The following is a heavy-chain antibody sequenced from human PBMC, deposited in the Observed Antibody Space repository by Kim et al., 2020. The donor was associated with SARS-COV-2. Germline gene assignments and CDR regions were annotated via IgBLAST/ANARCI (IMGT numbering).Heavy chain of an antibody. D-gene: IGHD1-26*01. CDR2: VSDTGADR. CDR1: GFTFSGYG. Sequence: GVSLRLSCAASGFTFSGYGMSWVRQAPGKGLEWVSAVSDTGADRNYANSVKGRFTISRDNSKNTLYLQMNSLRDEDTAVYYCAKRLGPTTPNFDYWGQGTLVTVSS. V-gene: IGHV3-23*01. J-gene: IGHJ4*02. CDR3: AKRLGPTTPNFDY.